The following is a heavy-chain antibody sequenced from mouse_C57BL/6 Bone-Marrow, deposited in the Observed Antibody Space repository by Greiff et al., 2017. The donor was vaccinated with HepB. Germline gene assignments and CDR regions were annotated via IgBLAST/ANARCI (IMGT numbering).Heavy chain of an antibody. CDR2: IYPGSGST. CDR3: AKGSSGYVAD. CDR1: GYTFTSYW. Sequence: VQLQESGAELVKPGASVKMSCKASGYTFTSYWITWVKQRPGQGLEWIGDIYPGSGSTNYNEKFKSKATLTVDTSSSTAYMQLSSLTSEDSAVYYGAKGSSGYVADWGQGTLVTVSA. D-gene: IGHD3-2*02. J-gene: IGHJ3*01. V-gene: IGHV1-55*01.